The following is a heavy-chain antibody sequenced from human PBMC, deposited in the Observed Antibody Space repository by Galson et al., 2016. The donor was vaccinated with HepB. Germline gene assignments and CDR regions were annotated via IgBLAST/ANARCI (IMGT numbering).Heavy chain of an antibody. Sequence: QSGAEVKKPGESLKISCEAFGYGFLSHWIAWVRLTPGKGLEYMGIIYPGDSDTRYSPSLQGQVTIPVDKSIRTAYLQWSSLKASDTATYYCARLRRIQLWLPGSAPLLSPMDVWGQGTTVSVSS. J-gene: IGHJ6*02. CDR2: IYPGDSDT. CDR1: GYGFLSHW. D-gene: IGHD5-18*01. CDR3: ARLRRIQLWLPGSAPLLSPMDV. V-gene: IGHV5-51*01.